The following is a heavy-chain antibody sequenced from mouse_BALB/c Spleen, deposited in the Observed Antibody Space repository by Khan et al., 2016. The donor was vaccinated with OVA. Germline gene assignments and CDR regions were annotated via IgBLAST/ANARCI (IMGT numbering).Heavy chain of an antibody. CDR3: VRGGKFAY. Sequence: VQLQESGAELVRPGVSVKISCKASGYTFTDYAMHWVKQRHAKSLEWIGVISTNYGDADYNQKFQGKASMTVDRSSSTVYMELARLTSEDSAIYYCVRGGKFAYWGQGDSGHCLC. D-gene: IGHD1-1*02. J-gene: IGHJ3*01. CDR2: ISTNYGDA. V-gene: IGHV1S137*01. CDR1: GYTFTDYA.